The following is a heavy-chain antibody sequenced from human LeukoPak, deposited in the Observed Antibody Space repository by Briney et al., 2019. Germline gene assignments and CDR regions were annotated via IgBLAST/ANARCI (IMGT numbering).Heavy chain of an antibody. CDR2: IQYDGYNK. CDR1: GFTFSGSA. D-gene: IGHD3-16*01. CDR3: ARDRTMRFGEPGGY. Sequence: PGGSLRLSCAASGFTFSGSAMHWVRQAPGKGLEWVTFIQYDGYNKYYADSVKGRFTISRDNSKSTLYLQMNSLRSEDTAVYYCARDRTMRFGEPGGYWGQGTLVTVSS. J-gene: IGHJ4*02. V-gene: IGHV3-30*04.